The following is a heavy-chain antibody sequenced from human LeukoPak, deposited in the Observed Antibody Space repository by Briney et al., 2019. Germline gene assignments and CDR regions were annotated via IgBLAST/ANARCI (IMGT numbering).Heavy chain of an antibody. V-gene: IGHV3-30*18. D-gene: IGHD3-16*01. CDR3: AKDSGGQRYPPPDFDY. Sequence: GGSLRLSCAASGFTFSSYGMHWVRQAPGKGLEWVAVISYDGSNKYYADSVKGRFTISRDNSKNTLYLHMNSLRAEDTAVYYCAKDSGGQRYPPPDFDYWGQGTLVTVSS. CDR1: GFTFSSYG. J-gene: IGHJ4*02. CDR2: ISYDGSNK.